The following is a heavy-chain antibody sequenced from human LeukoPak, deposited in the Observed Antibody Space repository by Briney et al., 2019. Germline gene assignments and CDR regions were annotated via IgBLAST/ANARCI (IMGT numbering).Heavy chain of an antibody. CDR3: ARDLARRIVGATPAY. CDR1: GYTFTSYG. CDR2: ISAYNGNT. V-gene: IGHV1-18*01. D-gene: IGHD1-26*01. Sequence: GASVKVSCKASGYTFTSYGISWVRQAPGQGLEWMGWISAYNGNTNYAQKLQGRVTMTTDTSTSTACMELRSLRSDDTAVYYCARDLARRIVGATPAYWGQGTLVTVSS. J-gene: IGHJ4*02.